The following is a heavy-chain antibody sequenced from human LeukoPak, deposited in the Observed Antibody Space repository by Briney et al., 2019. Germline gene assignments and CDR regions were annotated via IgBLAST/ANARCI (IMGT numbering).Heavy chain of an antibody. CDR3: ARVVGYSSGWYDY. D-gene: IGHD6-19*01. J-gene: IGHJ4*02. Sequence: WGSLRLSCAASGFTFSSYSMNRVRQAPGKGLEWVSYISSSSSYIYYADSVKGRFTISRDNAKNSLYLKMNSLRAEDTAVYYCARVVGYSSGWYDYWRQGTLVTVSS. V-gene: IGHV3-21*01. CDR2: ISSSSSYI. CDR1: GFTFSSYS.